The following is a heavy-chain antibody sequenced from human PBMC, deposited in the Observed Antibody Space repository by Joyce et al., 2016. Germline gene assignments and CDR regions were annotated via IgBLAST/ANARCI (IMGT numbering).Heavy chain of an antibody. D-gene: IGHD2/OR15-2a*01. CDR3: AREKNRDY. CDR1: GYTFTNYA. V-gene: IGHV1-18*04. CDR2: ISAYSGDT. Sequence: QVQLVQSGDEVKNPGASVKVSCKTSGYTFTNYAISWVRQATGQGLEWMVWISAYSGDTNSAENFHDRMTITADTSTSTAYMELRSLRSDNTAVYYCAREKNRDYWGQGTLVTVSS. J-gene: IGHJ4*02.